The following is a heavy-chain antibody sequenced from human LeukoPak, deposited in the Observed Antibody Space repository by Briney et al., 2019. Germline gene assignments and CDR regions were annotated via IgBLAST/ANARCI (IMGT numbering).Heavy chain of an antibody. CDR2: INSDGSST. V-gene: IGHV3-74*01. CDR3: ARALGHGDYDY. CDR1: GFTFSSYW. J-gene: IGHJ4*02. Sequence: GGSLRLSCVASGFTFSSYWMHWVRQAPGKGLVWVSRINSDGSSTSYADSVKGRFTISRDNAKNTLYLQMNSLRAEDTAVYYCARALGHGDYDYWGQGTLVTVSS. D-gene: IGHD4-17*01.